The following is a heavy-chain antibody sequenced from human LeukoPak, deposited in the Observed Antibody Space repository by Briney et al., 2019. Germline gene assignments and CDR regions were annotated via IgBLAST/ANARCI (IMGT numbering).Heavy chain of an antibody. J-gene: IGHJ6*02. V-gene: IGHV1-69*01. CDR3: TTRACHAGGCSSSFYYYYGLHF. CDR2: IIPIFGTA. Sequence: SVKVSCKASGNSISNYAVSWVRQAPGQGFEWMGGIIPIFGTADYAQKFQGRVTITADQSTSTTYMALSSPKSEDTATYYCTTRACHAGGCSSSFYYYYGLHFWGQGTTVSVSS. CDR1: GNSISNYA. D-gene: IGHD3-16*01.